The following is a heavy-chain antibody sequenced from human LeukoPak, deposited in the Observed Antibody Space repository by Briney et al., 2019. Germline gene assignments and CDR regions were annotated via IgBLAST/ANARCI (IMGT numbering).Heavy chain of an antibody. CDR2: ISGSGGST. D-gene: IGHD6-19*01. CDR1: GFPFDDYG. CDR3: AKEAAVAVAGTFDY. J-gene: IGHJ4*02. V-gene: IGHV3-23*01. Sequence: GGSLRLSCAASGFPFDDYGMSWVRQAPGKGLEWVSAISGSGGSTYYADSVKGRFTISRDNSKNTLYLQMNSLRAEDTAVYYCAKEAAVAVAGTFDYWGQGTLVTVSS.